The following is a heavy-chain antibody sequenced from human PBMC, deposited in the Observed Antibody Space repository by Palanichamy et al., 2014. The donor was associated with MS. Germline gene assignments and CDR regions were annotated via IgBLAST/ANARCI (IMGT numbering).Heavy chain of an antibody. V-gene: IGHV4-39*01. CDR2: IYYSGST. CDR1: GGSISSSSYY. CDR3: ARHERVVARDAFDI. D-gene: IGHD3-22*01. Sequence: QLQLQESGPGLVKPSETLSLTCTVSGGSISSSSYYWGWIRQPPGKGLEWIGSIYYSGSTYYNPSLKSRVTISVDTSKNQFSLKLSSVTAADTAVYYCARHERVVARDAFDIWDQGTMVTVSS. J-gene: IGHJ3*02.